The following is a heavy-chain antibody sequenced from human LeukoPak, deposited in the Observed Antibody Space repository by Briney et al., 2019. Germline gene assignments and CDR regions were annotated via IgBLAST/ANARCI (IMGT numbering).Heavy chain of an antibody. CDR1: GDSISSNNHY. CDR3: ARVAAGIGFFQH. J-gene: IGHJ1*01. V-gene: IGHV4-39*01. Sequence: SEILSLTCTVSGDSISSNNHYWGWIRQPPGKGLEWIGSIYYSGSTYYNPSLKSRVTISVDTSKNQFSLKLSSVTAADTAVHYCARVAAGIGFFQHWGQGTLVTVSS. CDR2: IYYSGST. D-gene: IGHD6-13*01.